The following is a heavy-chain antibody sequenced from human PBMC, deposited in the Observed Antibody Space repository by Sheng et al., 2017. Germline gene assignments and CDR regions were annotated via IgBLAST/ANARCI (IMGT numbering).Heavy chain of an antibody. D-gene: IGHD3-16*01. CDR2: IYYSGTT. Sequence: QLQLQESGPGLVKPSETLSLTCTVSGGSINGSSFYWGWIRQPPGKGLEWIGNIYYSGTTYYNSSLKSRVAISVDTSKNQFSLKLNSVTAADTAVYYCACQGVMVYSYIDVWGKGTTVTVSS. CDR3: ACQGVMVYSYIDV. V-gene: IGHV4-39*07. J-gene: IGHJ6*03. CDR1: GGSINGSSFY.